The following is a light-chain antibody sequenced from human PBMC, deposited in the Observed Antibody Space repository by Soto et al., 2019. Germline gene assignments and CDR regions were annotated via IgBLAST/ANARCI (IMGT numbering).Light chain of an antibody. Sequence: DIQMTQSPSSVSASVGDRVTITCRASQGINTWLAWYQQKPGEAPKLLIYAASSLQSGVPSRFSGSGSGADFTLTISSLQPEDSATYYCQQAHSFPTFGQGTKVDIK. CDR2: AAS. CDR3: QQAHSFPT. CDR1: QGINTW. V-gene: IGKV1-12*01. J-gene: IGKJ1*01.